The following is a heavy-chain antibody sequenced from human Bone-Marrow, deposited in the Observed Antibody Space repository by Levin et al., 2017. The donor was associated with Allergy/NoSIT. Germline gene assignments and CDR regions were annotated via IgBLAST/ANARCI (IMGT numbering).Heavy chain of an antibody. D-gene: IGHD3-22*01. Sequence: GGSLRLSCVASGFTFRHYTMNWVRQAPGKGLEWVSCITSSGDSTYYADSVKGRFTISRDNAKNSLYLQLNRLRDEDTAMYYCARDPARGYYDSSGYSGDHWGQGTPVTVSS. CDR1: GFTFRHYT. CDR2: ITSSGDST. CDR3: ARDPARGYYDSSGYSGDH. V-gene: IGHV3-48*02. J-gene: IGHJ4*02.